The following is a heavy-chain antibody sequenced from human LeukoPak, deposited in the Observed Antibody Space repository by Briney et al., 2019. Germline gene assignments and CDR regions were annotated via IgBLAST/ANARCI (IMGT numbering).Heavy chain of an antibody. CDR1: GYKFTSYW. D-gene: IGHD3-22*01. CDR3: ARRIVGYYDSSGYSSPNAFDI. J-gene: IGHJ3*02. CDR2: IYPIDSDT. Sequence: GESLKISCKGSGYKFTSYWIGWVRQMPGKGLEWMGIIYPIDSDTRYSPSFQGQVTISADKSISTAYLQWSSLKASDTAMYYCARRIVGYYDSSGYSSPNAFDIWGQGTMVTVSS. V-gene: IGHV5-51*01.